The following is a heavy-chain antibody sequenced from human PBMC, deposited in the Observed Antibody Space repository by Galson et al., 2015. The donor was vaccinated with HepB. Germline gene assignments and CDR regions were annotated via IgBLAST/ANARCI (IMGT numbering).Heavy chain of an antibody. V-gene: IGHV3-15*01. J-gene: IGHJ4*02. CDR3: TTEQQLVPPY. CDR2: IKSKADGGTT. Sequence: SLRLSCAASRFTFSNAWMSWVRQAPGKGLEWVGRIKSKADGGTTDYAAPVKGRFTISRDDSKNTLYLQMNSLKTEDTAVYYCTTEQQLVPPYWGQGTLVTVSS. D-gene: IGHD6-6*01. CDR1: RFTFSNAW.